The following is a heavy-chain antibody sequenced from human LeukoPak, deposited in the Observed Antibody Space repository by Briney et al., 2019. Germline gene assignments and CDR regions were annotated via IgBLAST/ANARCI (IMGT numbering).Heavy chain of an antibody. Sequence: SETLSLTCAVSEMSFSAYYWNWIRQSPGKGLEWIGEINYGGSTKYTPSLEGRGTILIDTSKNQFSLKLTSVTAADTAVYYCARGFPPGSGSRGSHAFDVWGQGIMVTVSS. J-gene: IGHJ3*01. D-gene: IGHD6-19*01. CDR3: ARGFPPGSGSRGSHAFDV. CDR2: INYGGST. CDR1: EMSFSAYY. V-gene: IGHV4-34*01.